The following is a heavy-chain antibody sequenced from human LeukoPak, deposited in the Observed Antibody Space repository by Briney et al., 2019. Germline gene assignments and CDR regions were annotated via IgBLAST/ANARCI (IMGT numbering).Heavy chain of an antibody. D-gene: IGHD4-17*01. CDR1: GYTFTNHG. CDR3: ARGATKVTSVTHMDV. CDR2: ITPYNGYT. V-gene: IGHV1-18*01. J-gene: IGHJ6*03. Sequence: ASVKVSCKASGYTFTNHGIHWVRQAPGQGFEWMGWITPYNGYTNYALKFQDRVTMTTDTSTSTVYMELRSLISDDTAVYYCARGATKVTSVTHMDVWGKGTTVIVSS.